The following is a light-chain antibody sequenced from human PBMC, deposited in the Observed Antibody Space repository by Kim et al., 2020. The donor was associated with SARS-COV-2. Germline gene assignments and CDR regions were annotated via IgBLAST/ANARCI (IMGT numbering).Light chain of an antibody. CDR1: TGAVTSGDY. CDR3: LLYYGAVWV. CDR2: STT. V-gene: IGLV7-43*01. J-gene: IGLJ3*02. Sequence: PGGAVTLTCASSTGAVTSGDYPNWFQQKPGQAPRALIYSTTNTPSWTPARFSGSLLGGKAALTLSGVQPEDEADYYCLLYYGAVWVFVGGTQLTFL.